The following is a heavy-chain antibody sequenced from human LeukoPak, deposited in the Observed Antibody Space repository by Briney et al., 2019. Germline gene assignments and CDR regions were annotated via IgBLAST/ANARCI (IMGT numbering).Heavy chain of an antibody. V-gene: IGHV4-59*08. Sequence: PSETLSLTCTVSGGSISSYYWSWIRQPPGKGLERIGYIYYSGSTNYNPSLKSRVTISVDTSKNQFSLKLSSVTAADTAVYYCARHRYYYRSGSYYGAPYYMDVWGKGTTVTISS. J-gene: IGHJ6*03. CDR1: GGSISSYY. CDR3: ARHRYYYRSGSYYGAPYYMDV. D-gene: IGHD3-10*01. CDR2: IYYSGST.